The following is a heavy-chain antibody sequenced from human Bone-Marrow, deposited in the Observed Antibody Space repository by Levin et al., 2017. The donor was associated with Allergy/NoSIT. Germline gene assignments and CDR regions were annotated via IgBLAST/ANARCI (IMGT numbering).Heavy chain of an antibody. J-gene: IGHJ5*02. CDR3: ARGHYDFWSGYTLINSFDP. CDR1: TYSISSGYY. CDR2: MYHSGST. D-gene: IGHD3-3*01. Sequence: SETLSLTCTVSTYSISSGYYWGWIRQPPGKGLEWIGSMYHSGSTYYNPSLKSRITISIDTSNNQFSLKLSSMTAADTAVYYCARGHYDFWSGYTLINSFDPWGQGTLVTVSS. V-gene: IGHV4-38-2*02.